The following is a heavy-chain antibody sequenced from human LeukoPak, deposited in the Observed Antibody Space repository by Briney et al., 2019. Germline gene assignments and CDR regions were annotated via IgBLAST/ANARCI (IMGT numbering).Heavy chain of an antibody. CDR3: ARDSGWYPVDY. Sequence: PSETLSLTCAVYGGSFGGYYWSWIRQPPGKGLEWVANIKEDGSEKNYVDSVRGRFTISRDNAKNSLYLQMNSLRAEDTAVYYCARDSGWYPVDYWGQGTLVTVSS. V-gene: IGHV3-7*01. J-gene: IGHJ4*02. CDR1: GGSFGGYY. CDR2: IKEDGSEK. D-gene: IGHD6-19*01.